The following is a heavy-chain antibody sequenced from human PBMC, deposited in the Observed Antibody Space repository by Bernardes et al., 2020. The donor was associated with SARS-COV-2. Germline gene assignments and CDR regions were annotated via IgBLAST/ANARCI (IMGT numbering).Heavy chain of an antibody. V-gene: IGHV4-59*01. J-gene: IGHJ4*01. D-gene: IGHD5-18*01. CDR2: IPYNGTI. Sequence: SETLSLTCAVSGGSISSYYWSWIRQPPGKGLESNGYIPYNGTINYNPSLRSRATISIDPSKNQFSLKLSSVTASDTAIYYCARTARVFDSWGQGALGTVSS. CDR1: GGSISSYY. CDR3: ARTARVFDS.